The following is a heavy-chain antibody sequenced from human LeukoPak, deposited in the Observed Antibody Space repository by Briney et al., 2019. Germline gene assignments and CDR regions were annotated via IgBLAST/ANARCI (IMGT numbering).Heavy chain of an antibody. V-gene: IGHV3-48*01. J-gene: IGHJ1*01. CDR1: GFTFSSYS. CDR2: ISSSSSTI. CDR3: ARGWSGYYTGNIYFQY. D-gene: IGHD3-3*01. Sequence: PGGSLRLSCAASGFTFSSYSMNWVRQAPGKGLEWVSYISSSSSTIYYADSVKGRFTISRDNAKNSLYLQMNSLRAEDTAVYYCARGWSGYYTGNIYFQYWGRGTLVTVSS.